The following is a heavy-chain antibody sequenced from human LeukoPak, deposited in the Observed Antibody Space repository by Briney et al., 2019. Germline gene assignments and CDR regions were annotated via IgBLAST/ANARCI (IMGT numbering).Heavy chain of an antibody. CDR2: IYYSGST. Sequence: SETLSLTCTVSGGSLSSYYWSWIRQPPGKGLEWIGYIYYSGSTNYNPSLTSRVTISVDTSKNQFSLKLSSVTAADTAVYYCARGSEGLRLGELSFLFDYWGQGTLVTVSS. D-gene: IGHD3-16*02. CDR3: ARGSEGLRLGELSFLFDY. V-gene: IGHV4-59*01. CDR1: GGSLSSYY. J-gene: IGHJ4*02.